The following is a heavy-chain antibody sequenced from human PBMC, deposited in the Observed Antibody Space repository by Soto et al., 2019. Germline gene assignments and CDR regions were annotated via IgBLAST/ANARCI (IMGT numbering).Heavy chain of an antibody. CDR1: GFTFSSYS. V-gene: IGHV3-21*01. J-gene: IGHJ4*02. CDR2: ISSSSSYI. CDR3: ARNSQTTYYDFWSGFGLDY. Sequence: PGGSLRLSCAASGFTFSSYSMNWVRQAPGKGLEWVSSISSSSSYIYYADSVKGRFTISRDNAKNSLYLQMNSLRAEDTAVYYCARNSQTTYYDFWSGFGLDYWGQGTLVTVSS. D-gene: IGHD3-3*01.